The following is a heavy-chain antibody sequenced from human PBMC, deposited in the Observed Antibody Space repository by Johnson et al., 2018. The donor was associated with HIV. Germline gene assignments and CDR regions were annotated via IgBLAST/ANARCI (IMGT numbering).Heavy chain of an antibody. D-gene: IGHD3-22*01. CDR2: ISYDGSKK. Sequence: QEQLVESGGGVVQPGRSLRLSCAASEFTFSSYAMHWVRQAPGKGLEWVAVISYDGSKKYYADSVKGRVTISRDNSKNMLYLQMNSLRAEDTAVYYCARADITYSYYDSSGYSLDAFDIWGQGTVVTVSS. V-gene: IGHV3-30*04. J-gene: IGHJ3*02. CDR3: ARADITYSYYDSSGYSLDAFDI. CDR1: EFTFSSYA.